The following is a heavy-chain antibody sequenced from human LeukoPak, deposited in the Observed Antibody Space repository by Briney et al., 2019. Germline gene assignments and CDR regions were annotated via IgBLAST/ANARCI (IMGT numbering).Heavy chain of an antibody. D-gene: IGHD1-14*01. V-gene: IGHV3-53*01. J-gene: IGHJ4*02. Sequence: GGSLRLSCAASGVTVITNDMTWVRQAPGKGLEWVSVLYSDGNTKYADSVQGRFTISRDNSKNTLYLEMNSLSPDDTAVYYCARGVEPLAANTLAYWGQGTLVTVSS. CDR2: LYSDGNT. CDR3: ARGVEPLAANTLAY. CDR1: GVTVITND.